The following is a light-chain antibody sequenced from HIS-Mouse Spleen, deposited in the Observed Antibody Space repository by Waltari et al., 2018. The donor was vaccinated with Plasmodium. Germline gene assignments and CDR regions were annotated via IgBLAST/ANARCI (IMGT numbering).Light chain of an antibody. V-gene: IGKV1-5*03. J-gene: IGKJ2*01. CDR1: QSISSG. CDR2: KAS. CDR3: QQYNSYSYT. Sequence: DIQMTPSPSTLSASVGDRVTITCRASQSISSGLAWYQQKPGKAPKLLIYKASSLESGVPSRFSGSGSGTEFTLTISSLQPDDFATYYCQQYNSYSYTFGQGTKLEIK.